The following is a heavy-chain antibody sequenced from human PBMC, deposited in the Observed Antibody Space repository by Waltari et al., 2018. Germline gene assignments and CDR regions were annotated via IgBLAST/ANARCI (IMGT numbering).Heavy chain of an antibody. Sequence: QMHLQESGPGLVKQSETLSLTCTVSGGTIRSGTPYWAWIRQPPGQGLELIGISYLTGTTYYMPSFKVRVSISLDTSKNQFSLRFDSVTATDTATYFCARQSGRIYGHFDPWGPGTLVTVSS. D-gene: IGHD3-10*01. CDR1: GGTIRSGTPY. V-gene: IGHV4-39*01. J-gene: IGHJ5*02. CDR2: SYLTGTT. CDR3: ARQSGRIYGHFDP.